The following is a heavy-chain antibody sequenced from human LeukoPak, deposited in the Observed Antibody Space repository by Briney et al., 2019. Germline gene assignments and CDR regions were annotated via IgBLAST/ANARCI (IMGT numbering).Heavy chain of an antibody. Sequence: SEILSLTCTVSGGSISSSSHYWGWIRQPPGKGLEWIGSSYYSRRTYNNPSLKSRVTISVDTSKNQFSLKLSSVTAADTAVYYCVRGGYNWSFDYWGQGTLVAVSP. CDR1: GGSISSSSHY. CDR3: VRGGYNWSFDY. D-gene: IGHD5-24*01. V-gene: IGHV4-39*01. CDR2: SYYSRRT. J-gene: IGHJ4*02.